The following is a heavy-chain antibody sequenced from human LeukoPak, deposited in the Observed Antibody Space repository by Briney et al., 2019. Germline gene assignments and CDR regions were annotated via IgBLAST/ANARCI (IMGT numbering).Heavy chain of an antibody. CDR2: IIPILGIA. D-gene: IGHD5-24*01. Sequence: SVKVSCKASGGTFSSCAISWVRQAPGQGLEWMGRIIPILGIANYAQKFQGRVTITADKSTSTAYMELSSLRSEDTAVYYCARGRVATTPFDYWGQGTLVTVSS. CDR3: ARGRVATTPFDY. J-gene: IGHJ4*02. CDR1: GGTFSSCA. V-gene: IGHV1-69*04.